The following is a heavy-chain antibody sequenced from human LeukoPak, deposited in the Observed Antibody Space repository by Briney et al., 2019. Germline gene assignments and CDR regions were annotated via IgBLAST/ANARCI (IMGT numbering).Heavy chain of an antibody. D-gene: IGHD2-15*01. CDR1: GFTFSPYS. CDR2: ISSSSGHI. J-gene: IGHJ6*03. V-gene: IGHV3-21*01. CDR3: AREYCSGGSCYSDYYYYYMDV. Sequence: GGSLRLSCAASGFTFSPYSMKWVRQAPGKGLEWVSSISSSSGHIYYADSVKGRFTISRDSAKNSLYLQMNSLRAEDTAVYYCAREYCSGGSCYSDYYYYYMDVWGKGTTVTVSS.